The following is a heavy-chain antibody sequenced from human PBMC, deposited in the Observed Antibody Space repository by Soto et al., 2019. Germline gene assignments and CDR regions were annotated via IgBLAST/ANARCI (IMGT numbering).Heavy chain of an antibody. D-gene: IGHD4-17*01. V-gene: IGHV4-59*12. CDR3: ARTTLGYGMDV. Sequence: SETLSLTCTVSGDSISSSYWSWIRQPPGKGLEWIGYIYYSGSTNYNPSLKSRVTISVDKSKNQFSLKLSSVTAADTAVYYCARTTLGYGMDVWGQGTTVTVSS. CDR2: IYYSGST. CDR1: GDSISSSY. J-gene: IGHJ6*02.